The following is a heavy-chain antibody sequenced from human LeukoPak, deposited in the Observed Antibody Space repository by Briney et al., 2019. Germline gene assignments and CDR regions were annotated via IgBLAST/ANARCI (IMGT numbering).Heavy chain of an antibody. J-gene: IGHJ4*02. CDR2: ISAYNGNT. CDR1: GYTFTSYG. D-gene: IGHD3-10*01. Sequence: ASVKVSCKASGYTFTSYGISWVRQAPGQGLEWMGWISAYNGNTNYAQQLQGRVTMTTDTSTSTAYMELRSLRSDDTAVYYCAREGYDGYYYGSGSYRRKFDYWGQGTLVTVSS. V-gene: IGHV1-18*01. CDR3: AREGYDGYYYGSGSYRRKFDY.